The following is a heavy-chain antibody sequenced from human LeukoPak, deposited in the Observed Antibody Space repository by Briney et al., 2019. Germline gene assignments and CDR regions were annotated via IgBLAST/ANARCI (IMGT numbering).Heavy chain of an antibody. Sequence: SETLPLTCTVSGGSISSGSYYWSWIRQPAGKGLEWIGRIYTSGSTNYNPSLKSRVTISVDTSKNQFSLKLSSVTAADTAVYYCARLHKGVNRAFDYWGQGTLVTVSS. CDR1: GGSISSGSYY. J-gene: IGHJ4*02. CDR3: ARLHKGVNRAFDY. V-gene: IGHV4-61*02. CDR2: IYTSGST. D-gene: IGHD1-14*01.